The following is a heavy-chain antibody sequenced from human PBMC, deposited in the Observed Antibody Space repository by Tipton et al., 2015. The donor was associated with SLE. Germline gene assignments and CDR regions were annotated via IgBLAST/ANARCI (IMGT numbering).Heavy chain of an antibody. J-gene: IGHJ4*02. CDR3: ARGDQGTGTTE. Sequence: LRLSCAASGFTFSSYWMSWVRQAPGKGLEWIGSIYHSGSTYYNPSLKSRVTISVDTSKNPFSLKLSSVTAADTAVYYCARGDQGTGTTEWGQGTLVTVSS. CDR1: GFTFSSYW. D-gene: IGHD1-1*01. CDR2: IYHSGST. V-gene: IGHV4-38-2*01.